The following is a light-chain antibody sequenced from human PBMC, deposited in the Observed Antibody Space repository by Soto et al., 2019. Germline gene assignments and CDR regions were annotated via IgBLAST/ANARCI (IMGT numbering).Light chain of an antibody. CDR3: QKYNSAPWT. CDR2: AAS. Sequence: DIQMTPSPSSPSASVVDRVTITCRASQGISNYLAWYQQKPGKVPKPLIYAASTLQSGVPSRFSGSGSGTDFTLTISSLQPEDVATYYCQKYNSAPWTFGQGTKVDIK. J-gene: IGKJ1*01. CDR1: QGISNY. V-gene: IGKV1-27*01.